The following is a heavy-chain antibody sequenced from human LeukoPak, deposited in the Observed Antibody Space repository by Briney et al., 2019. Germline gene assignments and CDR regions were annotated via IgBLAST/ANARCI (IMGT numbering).Heavy chain of an antibody. CDR2: IYTSGST. V-gene: IGHV4-59*01. J-gene: IGHJ3*02. CDR3: ARDRYSSSFDI. CDR1: VGSISSYY. D-gene: IGHD6-6*01. Sequence: SETLSLTCTVSVGSISSYYWSWIRQPPGKGLEWIGYIYTSGSTNYNPSLKSRVTISVDTSKNQFSLKLSSVTAADTAVYYCARDRYSSSFDIWGQGTMVTVSS.